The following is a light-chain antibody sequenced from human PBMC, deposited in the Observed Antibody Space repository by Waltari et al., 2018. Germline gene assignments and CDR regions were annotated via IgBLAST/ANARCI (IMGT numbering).Light chain of an antibody. V-gene: IGLV2-14*03. J-gene: IGLJ1*01. CDR2: DVD. Sequence: QSALTQPASVSGSPGQSITISCTGTSSDFGDYNNVAWYQQRPGKAPKFMIYDVDNRPSGVSSRFSGSKSGNTASLTISGLQAEDDGDYYCSTYTSNYTYVFGTGTKVTV. CDR3: STYTSNYTYV. CDR1: SSDFGDYNN.